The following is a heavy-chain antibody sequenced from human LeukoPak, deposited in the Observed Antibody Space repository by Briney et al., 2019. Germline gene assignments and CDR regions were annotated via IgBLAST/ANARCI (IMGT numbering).Heavy chain of an antibody. CDR3: ARYASGSYYWFDP. CDR1: GGSISSTSYH. V-gene: IGHV4-39*01. CDR2: VYYTGSA. Sequence: SETLSLTCTVSGGSISSTSYHWGWIRQPPGKGLEWIATVYYTGSAYYNPSLKSRVTISVDTSKSQFSLKLSSVTTADTALYYCARYASGSYYWFDPWGQGTLVTVSS. D-gene: IGHD3-10*01. J-gene: IGHJ5*02.